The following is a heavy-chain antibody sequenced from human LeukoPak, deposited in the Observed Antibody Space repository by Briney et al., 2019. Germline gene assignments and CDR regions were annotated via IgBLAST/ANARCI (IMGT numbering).Heavy chain of an antibody. Sequence: APVKVSCKASGYTFTGYYMHWVRQAPGQGLEWMGWINPNSGGTNYAQKFQGRVTMTRDTSISSAYMELSRLRSDDTAVYYCARSEIRIAAAASFFDYWGQGTLVTVSS. CDR2: INPNSGGT. D-gene: IGHD6-13*01. CDR1: GYTFTGYY. V-gene: IGHV1-2*02. J-gene: IGHJ4*02. CDR3: ARSEIRIAAAASFFDY.